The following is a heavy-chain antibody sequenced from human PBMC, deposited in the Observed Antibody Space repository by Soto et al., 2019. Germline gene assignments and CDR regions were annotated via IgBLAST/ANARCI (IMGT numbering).Heavy chain of an antibody. V-gene: IGHV1-3*01. D-gene: IGHD3-9*01. CDR3: ARAADILTGYYLAAFDI. Sequence: SIKVSCKTSGYACRSYNKHRVRQAPGQRLEWMGWINAGNGNTKYSQKFQGRVTITRDTSASTAYMELSSLRSEDTAVYYCARAADILTGYYLAAFDIWGPGTMVTVSS. CDR1: GYACRSYN. J-gene: IGHJ3*02. CDR2: INAGNGNT.